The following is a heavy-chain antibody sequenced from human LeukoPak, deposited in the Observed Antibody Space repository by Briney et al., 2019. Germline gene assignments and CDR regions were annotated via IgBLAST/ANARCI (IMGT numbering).Heavy chain of an antibody. Sequence: GGSLRLSCAASGFTFSSYWMSWVRQAPGKGLEWVANIKQDGSEMYYMDSVKGRFTISRDNAKTSLYLQMNSLRVEDTAVYYCARGLGYNIYWGQGTLVTVSS. D-gene: IGHD1-14*01. V-gene: IGHV3-7*03. CDR3: ARGLGYNIY. CDR1: GFTFSSYW. CDR2: IKQDGSEM. J-gene: IGHJ4*02.